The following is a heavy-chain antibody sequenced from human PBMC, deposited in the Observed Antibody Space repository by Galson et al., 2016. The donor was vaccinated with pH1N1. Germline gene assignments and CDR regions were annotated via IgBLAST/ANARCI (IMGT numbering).Heavy chain of an antibody. Sequence: QSGAEVKKPGESLKISCKGSGYNFDRYWIGWVRQMPGQGLEWMGIIHPGDSDTRYSPSFQGQVSISADKSISTAYPQWSSLKASDTAMYYCARQEFSDYWGQGTLVIVSS. CDR3: ARQEFSDY. CDR1: GYNFDRYW. J-gene: IGHJ4*02. CDR2: IHPGDSDT. D-gene: IGHD2/OR15-2a*01. V-gene: IGHV5-51*01.